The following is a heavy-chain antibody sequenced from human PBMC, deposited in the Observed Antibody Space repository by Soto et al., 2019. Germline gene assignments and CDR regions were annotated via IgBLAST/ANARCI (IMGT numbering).Heavy chain of an antibody. Sequence: PSVKVSCKTSGYSFTGYSVHWVRQAPGHGPEWMGWINPKSGGTKYAQKFQGRVTMTRDTSISTVFMELSRVTSDDTAVYYCAREVLPRGNFITGKLFDYWGQGSLVTVSS. V-gene: IGHV1-2*02. J-gene: IGHJ4*02. CDR2: INPKSGGT. CDR3: AREVLPRGNFITGKLFDY. D-gene: IGHD1-20*01. CDR1: GYSFTGYS.